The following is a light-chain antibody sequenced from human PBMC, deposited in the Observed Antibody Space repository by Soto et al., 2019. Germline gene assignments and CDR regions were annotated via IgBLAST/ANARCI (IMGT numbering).Light chain of an antibody. CDR2: PAS. CDR1: QDIKSY. J-gene: IGKJ5*01. CDR3: QQVNDYPIT. Sequence: DIQLTQSPSFLSTSVGDRVTIACRASQDIKSYLAWYQQKPGKAPKLLIYPASTLQSGVPSRFSGNGSGTEFTLTISSLQPEDFATYHCQQVNDYPITFGQGTRLEIK. V-gene: IGKV1-9*01.